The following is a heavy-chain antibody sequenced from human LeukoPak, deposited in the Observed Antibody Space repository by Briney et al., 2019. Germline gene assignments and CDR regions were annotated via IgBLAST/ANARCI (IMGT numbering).Heavy chain of an antibody. V-gene: IGHV1-18*04. Sequence: GASVKVSCKASGYTFTGYYMHWVRQAPGQGLEWMGWISAYNGNTNYAQKPQGRVTMTTDTSTSTAYMELRSLRSDDTAVYYCARKVITFGGVIVMYFDYWGQGTLVTVSS. CDR3: ARKVITFGGVIVMYFDY. D-gene: IGHD3-16*02. J-gene: IGHJ4*02. CDR1: GYTFTGYY. CDR2: ISAYNGNT.